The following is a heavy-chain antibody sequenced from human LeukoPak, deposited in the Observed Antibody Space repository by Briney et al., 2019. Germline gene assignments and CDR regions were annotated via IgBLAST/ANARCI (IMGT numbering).Heavy chain of an antibody. D-gene: IGHD3-9*01. V-gene: IGHV4-61*02. CDR1: GDSISTGNYY. CDR3: AALTGYQYFDY. Sequence: SETLSLTCTVSGDSISTGNYYWSWIRQAAGKGLEWIGRIYTSGSTHYNPSLKSRVTISVDTSKNQFSLKLSSVTAADTAVYYCAALTGYQYFDYWGQGTLVTVSS. J-gene: IGHJ4*02. CDR2: IYTSGST.